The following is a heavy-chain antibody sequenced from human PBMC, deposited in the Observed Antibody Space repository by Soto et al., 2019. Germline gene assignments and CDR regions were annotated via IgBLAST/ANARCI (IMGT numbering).Heavy chain of an antibody. D-gene: IGHD4-17*01. CDR3: ARAPRVTTPVETPPDYYYGMDV. Sequence: GASVKVSCKASGGTFSSYAISWVRQAPGQGLEWMGGIIPIFGTANYAQKFQGRVTITADESTSTAYMELSSLRSEDTAVYYCARAPRVTTPVETPPDYYYGMDVWGQGTTVTVSS. CDR1: GGTFSSYA. V-gene: IGHV1-69*13. CDR2: IIPIFGTA. J-gene: IGHJ6*02.